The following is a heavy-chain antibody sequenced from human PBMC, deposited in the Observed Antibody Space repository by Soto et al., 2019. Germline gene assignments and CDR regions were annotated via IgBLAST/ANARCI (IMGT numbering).Heavy chain of an antibody. Sequence: ASETLSLTCAVSGGSISSGGYSWSWIRQPPGKGLEWIGYIYHSGSTYYNPSLKSRVTISVDTSKNQFSLKLSSVTAADTAVYYCARRRVCSGGSCYSLFDPWGQGTLVTVSS. CDR3: ARRRVCSGGSCYSLFDP. CDR2: IYHSGST. D-gene: IGHD2-15*01. V-gene: IGHV4-30-2*05. CDR1: GGSISSGGYS. J-gene: IGHJ5*02.